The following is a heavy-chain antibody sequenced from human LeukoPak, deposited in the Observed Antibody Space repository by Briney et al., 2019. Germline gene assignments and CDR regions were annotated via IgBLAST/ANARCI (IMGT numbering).Heavy chain of an antibody. Sequence: GGSLRLSCATSGFTFSYYGMHWVRQAPGKGLEWVAVIWNDGSNKYYGDSVKGRFTISRDNSQNTLYLQMNSLRVEDTAVYYCAKDAQRGFDYSNSLESWGQGTLVTVSS. D-gene: IGHD4-11*01. CDR3: AKDAQRGFDYSNSLES. V-gene: IGHV3-33*06. CDR1: GFTFSYYG. CDR2: IWNDGSNK. J-gene: IGHJ5*01.